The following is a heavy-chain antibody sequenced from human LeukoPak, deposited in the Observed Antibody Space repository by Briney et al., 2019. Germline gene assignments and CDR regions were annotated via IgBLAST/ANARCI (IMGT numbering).Heavy chain of an antibody. J-gene: IGHJ4*02. CDR3: VRDKAGCCYDY. CDR2: INVYNGKT. CDR1: GYTFTTYG. V-gene: IGHV1-18*01. Sequence: VASVTVSCKASGYTFTTYGISWVRQAPGQGLEWMGWINVYNGKTNYAQKLQGRVTVTTDTSTTTAYMELRRLRSDDTAVYYCVRDKAGCCYDYWGQGTLVTVSS. D-gene: IGHD2-15*01.